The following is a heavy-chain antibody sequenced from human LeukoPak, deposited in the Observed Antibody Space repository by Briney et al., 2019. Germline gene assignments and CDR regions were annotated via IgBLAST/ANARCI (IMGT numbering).Heavy chain of an antibody. CDR3: ARGEEGVFSYYYYMDV. J-gene: IGHJ6*03. V-gene: IGHV1-46*01. Sequence: GASVKVSCKASGYTFTSYYMHWVRQAPGQGLEWMGIINPSGGSTSYAQKFQGRVTMTRDMSTSTVYMELSSLRSDDTAVYYCARGEEGVFSYYYYMDVWGKGTTVTISS. CDR1: GYTFTSYY. CDR2: INPSGGST. D-gene: IGHD1-26*01.